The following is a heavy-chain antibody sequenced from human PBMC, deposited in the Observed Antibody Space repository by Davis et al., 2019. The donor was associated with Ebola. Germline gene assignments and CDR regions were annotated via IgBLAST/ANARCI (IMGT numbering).Heavy chain of an antibody. CDR2: ISCSSSYI. CDR1: GIAFTSYR. V-gene: IGHV3-21*01. Sequence: GGSLRLPCTVSGIAFTSYRMHWVRQAPAQLLEWVASISCSSSYIFYADSVKGRFTISRDNAKNSLYLQMNSLRAEDTAVYYCARVLYSGSPHGTFWGQGTLVTVSS. CDR3: ARVLYSGSPHGTF. J-gene: IGHJ4*02. D-gene: IGHD1-26*01.